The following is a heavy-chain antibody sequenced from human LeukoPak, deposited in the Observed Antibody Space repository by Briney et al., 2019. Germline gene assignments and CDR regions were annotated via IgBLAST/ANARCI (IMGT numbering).Heavy chain of an antibody. CDR1: GFTFSRYA. CDR3: AKRLGDY. Sequence: PGGSLRLSCAASGFTFSRYAMSWVRQAPGKGMEWVSTISGSGGTTYCADSVKGRFTIYRDDTKNTLYLQMNSLRAEDTAVYDCAKRLGDYWGQGTLVTVSS. CDR2: ISGSGGTT. J-gene: IGHJ4*02. V-gene: IGHV3-23*01. D-gene: IGHD3-10*01.